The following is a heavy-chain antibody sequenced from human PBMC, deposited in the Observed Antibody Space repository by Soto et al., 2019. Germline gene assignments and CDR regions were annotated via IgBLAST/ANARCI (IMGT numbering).Heavy chain of an antibody. D-gene: IGHD6-6*01. CDR1: GGTFSSYA. CDR2: IIPIFGTA. CDR3: STLAARRDFDY. V-gene: IGHV1-69*01. Sequence: QVQLVQSGAEVKKPGSSVKVSCKASGGTFSSYAISWVRQAPGQGLEWMGGIIPIFGTANYAQKFQVRVTITADESTSTAYMELSSLRSEDTAVYYCSTLAARRDFDYWGQGTLVTVSS. J-gene: IGHJ4*02.